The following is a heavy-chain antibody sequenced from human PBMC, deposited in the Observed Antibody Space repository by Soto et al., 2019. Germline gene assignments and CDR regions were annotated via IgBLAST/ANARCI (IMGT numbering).Heavy chain of an antibody. CDR3: ARVSTVTNLDY. V-gene: IGHV4-59*01. J-gene: IGHJ4*01. CDR2: IFYSGST. Sequence: QVQLQESAPRLVKPSETLSLTCTVSGASIGASYWSWIRQSPGKGLEWMGYIFYSGSTNYSPSLNSRVSMTVDTTTNQVSMTLRSVTAADTAVYYCARVSTVTNLDYWGHGMLVTVSS. D-gene: IGHD4-17*01. CDR1: GASIGASY.